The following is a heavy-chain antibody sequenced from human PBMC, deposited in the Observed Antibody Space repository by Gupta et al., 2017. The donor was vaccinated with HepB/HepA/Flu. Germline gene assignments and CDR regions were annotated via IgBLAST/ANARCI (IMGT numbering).Heavy chain of an antibody. CDR2: ISSSSSHI. Sequence: EVQLVESGGGLVKPGGSLRLSCAASGFTFSSYSMNWVRQAPGKGLEWVSSISSSSSHIYYADSVKGRFTISRDNAKNSLYLQMNSLRAEDTAVYYCARDGGWELLSFVAFDIWGQGTMVTVSS. CDR3: ARDGGWELLSFVAFDI. D-gene: IGHD1-26*01. CDR1: GFTFSSYS. J-gene: IGHJ3*02. V-gene: IGHV3-21*01.